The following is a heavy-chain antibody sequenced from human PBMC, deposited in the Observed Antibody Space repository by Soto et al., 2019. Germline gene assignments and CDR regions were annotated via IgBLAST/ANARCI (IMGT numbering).Heavy chain of an antibody. J-gene: IGHJ4*02. CDR2: IYHSGST. CDR1: GGSISSGGYS. V-gene: IGHV4-30-2*01. CDR3: ARAMGWFGELLGGYYFAY. D-gene: IGHD3-10*01. Sequence: QLQLQESGSGLVKPSQTLSLTCAVSGGSISSGGYSWSWIRQPPGKGLEWIGYIYHSGSTYYNPSLKVRFTISVDRSKNQFPRKLGCVTAADTAVYYCARAMGWFGELLGGYYFAYWGQGTLVTVSP.